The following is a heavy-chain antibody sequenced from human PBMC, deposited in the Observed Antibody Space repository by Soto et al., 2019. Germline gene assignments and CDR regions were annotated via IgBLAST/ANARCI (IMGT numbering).Heavy chain of an antibody. J-gene: IGHJ4*02. CDR1: GFSVSDYW. CDR3: AKGGDIVLVPAAYFDY. D-gene: IGHD2-2*01. CDR2: SNGDGSDT. Sequence: GGSLRLSCVGYGFSVSDYWMHWVRQAPGTGLMWVSRSNGDGSDTSYADSVKGRFTISRDNSKNTLYLQMNSLRAEDTAVYYCAKGGDIVLVPAAYFDYWGQGTLVTVSS. V-gene: IGHV3-74*01.